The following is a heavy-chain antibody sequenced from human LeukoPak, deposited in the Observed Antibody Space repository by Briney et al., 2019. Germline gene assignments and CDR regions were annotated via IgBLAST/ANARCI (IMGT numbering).Heavy chain of an antibody. CDR2: IYYSGST. CDR3: ATHGGDASGSSNFDH. V-gene: IGHV4-39*01. D-gene: IGHD3-10*01. J-gene: IGHJ4*02. CDR1: GGSINSSSYY. Sequence: SETLFLTCTVSGGSINSSSYYWGWIRQPPGKGLKWIGSIYYSGSTYNNPSLQSRVTLSVDTSKNQFSLKLNSVTAADTGVYYCATHGGDASGSSNFDHWGQGTLVTVSS.